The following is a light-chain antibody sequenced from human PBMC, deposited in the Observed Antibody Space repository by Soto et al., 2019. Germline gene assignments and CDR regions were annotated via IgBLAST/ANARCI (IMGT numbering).Light chain of an antibody. J-gene: IGKJ4*01. CDR3: QHYGSSSRLT. V-gene: IGKV3-20*01. Sequence: EIVLTQSPGTLSLSPGERATLSCRASHSVSSSYLAWYQQKPGQAPRLLIFDSFSRATGIPDRFSGSGSGTDFTLTIRRLKPEDFAVYYCQHYGSSSRLTFRGGTKVEIK. CDR2: DSF. CDR1: HSVSSSY.